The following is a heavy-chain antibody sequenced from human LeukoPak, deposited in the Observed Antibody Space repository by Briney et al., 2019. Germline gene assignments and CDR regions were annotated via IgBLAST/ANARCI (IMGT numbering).Heavy chain of an antibody. CDR3: ARDYYGSGSYVFDY. J-gene: IGHJ4*02. CDR2: ISRSSSTI. V-gene: IGHV3-48*02. D-gene: IGHD3-10*01. CDR1: GFTFSSYG. Sequence: GGSLRLSCAASGFTFSSYGMNWVRQAPGKGLEWVSYISRSSSTIYYADPVKGRFTISRDNAKNSVYLQMKSLRDEDTAVYYCARDYYGSGSYVFDYWGQGTLVTVSS.